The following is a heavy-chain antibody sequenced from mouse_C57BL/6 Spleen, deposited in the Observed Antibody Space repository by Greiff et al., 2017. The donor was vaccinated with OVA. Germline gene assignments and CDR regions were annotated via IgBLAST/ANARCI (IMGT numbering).Heavy chain of an antibody. CDR2: INYDGSST. CDR1: GFTFSDYY. V-gene: IGHV5-16*01. J-gene: IGHJ2*01. CDR3: ARGLYYFDY. D-gene: IGHD3-3*01. Sequence: EVKLVESEGGLVQPGSSMKLSCTASGFTFSDYYMAWVRQVPEKGLEWVANINYDGSSTYYLDSLKSRFIISRDNAKNILYLQMCSLKSEDTATYYCARGLYYFDYWGQGTTLTVSS.